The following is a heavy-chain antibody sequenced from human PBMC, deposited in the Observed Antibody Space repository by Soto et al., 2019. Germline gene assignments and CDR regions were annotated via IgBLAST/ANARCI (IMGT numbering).Heavy chain of an antibody. J-gene: IGHJ4*02. CDR3: ARHGYTYGGRYFDY. V-gene: IGHV3-66*04. CDR2: IYSGGST. Sequence: GGSLRLSWAASGGNVSSNYMSWVRQAPGKGLEWVSVIYSGGSTYYADSVKGRFTISRDNSKNTLYLQMNSLRAEDTAVFFSARHGYTYGGRYFDYRGQRPLVTVSS. CDR1: GGNVSSNY. D-gene: IGHD5-18*01.